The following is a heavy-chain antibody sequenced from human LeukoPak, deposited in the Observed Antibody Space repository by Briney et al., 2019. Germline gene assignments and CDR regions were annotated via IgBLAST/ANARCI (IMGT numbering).Heavy chain of an antibody. CDR3: ARYLGYCSSTSCFYYFDY. CDR1: GGSISSYY. J-gene: IGHJ4*02. V-gene: IGHV4-59*01. D-gene: IGHD2-2*01. Sequence: SETLSLTSTVSGGSISSYYWSWIRQPPGKGLEWIGYIYYSGSTNYNPSLKSRVTISVDTSKNQFSLKLSSVTAADTAVYYCARYLGYCSSTSCFYYFDYWGQGTLVTVSS. CDR2: IYYSGST.